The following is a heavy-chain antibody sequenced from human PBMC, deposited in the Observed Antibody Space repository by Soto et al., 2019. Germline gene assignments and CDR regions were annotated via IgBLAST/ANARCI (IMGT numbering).Heavy chain of an antibody. CDR2: ISSSSSYI. J-gene: IGHJ4*02. Sequence: PGGSLRLSCAASGFTFSSYSMNWVRQAPGKGLEWVSSISSSSSYIYYADSVKGRFTISRDNAKNSLYLQMNSLRAEDTAVYYSARDPRNSGYEPQHYWGQGTLVTVSS. V-gene: IGHV3-21*01. D-gene: IGHD5-12*01. CDR3: ARDPRNSGYEPQHY. CDR1: GFTFSSYS.